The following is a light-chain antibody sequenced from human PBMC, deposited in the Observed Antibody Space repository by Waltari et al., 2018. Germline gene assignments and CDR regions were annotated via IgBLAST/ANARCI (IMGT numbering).Light chain of an antibody. CDR2: QDS. Sequence: SYELTQPPSVSVSPGQTARITCAGDQLGDKYACWYQPKQGQSPVLVIYQDSKRTAGIPERFSGSNSGNTATLTISGTQARDEADYYCQAWDSSTGVFGTGTKVTVL. CDR1: QLGDKY. J-gene: IGLJ1*01. CDR3: QAWDSSTGV. V-gene: IGLV3-1*01.